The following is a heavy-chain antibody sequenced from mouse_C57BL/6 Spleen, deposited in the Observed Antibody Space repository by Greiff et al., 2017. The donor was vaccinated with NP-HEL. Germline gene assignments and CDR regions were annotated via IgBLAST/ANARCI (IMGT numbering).Heavy chain of an antibody. CDR1: GYTFTSYW. V-gene: IGHV1-69*01. CDR2: IDPSDSYT. D-gene: IGHD2-5*01. J-gene: IGHJ1*03. CDR3: ASGSNYRYFDV. Sequence: QVQLKQPGAELVMPGASVKLSCKASGYTFTSYWMHWVKQRPGQGLEWIGEIDPSDSYTNYNQKFKGKSTLTVDKSSSTAYMQLSSLTSEDSAVYYCASGSNYRYFDVWGTGTTVTVSS.